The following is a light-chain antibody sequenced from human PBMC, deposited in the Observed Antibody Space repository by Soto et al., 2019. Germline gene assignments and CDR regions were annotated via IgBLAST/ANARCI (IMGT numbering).Light chain of an antibody. CDR2: GAS. CDR3: QRYYTSPPLS. Sequence: EIVLTQSPGTLSLSPGDRATLSCRASQSVRSNYLAWYQQKPGQAPRLLLYGASSRATGIPDRFSGSGSGTDLTLTISCREPDDFAVYYCQRYYTSPPLSFGGVSMVDI. V-gene: IGKV3-20*01. J-gene: IGKJ4*01. CDR1: QSVRSNY.